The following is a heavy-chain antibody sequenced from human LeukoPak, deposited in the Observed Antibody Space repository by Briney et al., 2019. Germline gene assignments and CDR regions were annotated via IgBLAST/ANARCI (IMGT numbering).Heavy chain of an antibody. CDR1: GGSISSYY. CDR3: ARDISPYYFDN. J-gene: IGHJ4*02. V-gene: IGHV4-59*01. Sequence: PSETLSLTRTVSGGSISSYYMSWIRQPPGKGLEWIGYIYYSGSTNYNPSLKSRVSISIDTSKNQFSLKVSSVTAADTAVYYCARDISPYYFDNWGQGTLVTVSS. CDR2: IYYSGST.